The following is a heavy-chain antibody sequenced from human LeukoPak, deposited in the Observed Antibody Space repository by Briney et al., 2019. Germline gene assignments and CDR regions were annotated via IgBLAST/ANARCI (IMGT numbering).Heavy chain of an antibody. J-gene: IGHJ4*02. Sequence: SGGSLRLSCAASGFTVSSNYMSWVRQAPGKGLEWVSVIYIGGSTYYADSVKGRFTISRDNSKNTLYLQMNSLRAEDTAVYYCARNAPSDYWGQGTLVTVSS. CDR1: GFTVSSNY. CDR3: ARNAPSDY. D-gene: IGHD2-2*01. CDR2: IYIGGST. V-gene: IGHV3-53*01.